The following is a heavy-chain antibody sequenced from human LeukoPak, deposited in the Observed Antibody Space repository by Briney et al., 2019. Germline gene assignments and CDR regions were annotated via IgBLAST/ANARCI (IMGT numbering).Heavy chain of an antibody. V-gene: IGHV4-59*01. CDR2: IYYSGST. J-gene: IGHJ6*02. CDR3: ARDQGEYYYDSSGYYLYYYYYGMDV. CDR1: GGSISSYY. D-gene: IGHD3-22*01. Sequence: SETLSLTCTVSGGSISSYYWSWIRQPPGKGLEWIGYIYYSGSTNYNPSLKSRVTISVDTSKNQFSLKLSSVTAADTAVYYCARDQGEYYYDSSGYYLYYYYYGMDVWGQGTTVTVSS.